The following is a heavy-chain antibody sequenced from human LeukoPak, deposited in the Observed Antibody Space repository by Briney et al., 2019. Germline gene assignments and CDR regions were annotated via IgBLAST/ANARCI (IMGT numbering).Heavy chain of an antibody. CDR1: GYTFTTHG. V-gene: IGHV1-18*01. CDR3: ARDGYFDL. CDR2: ISAHNGNT. J-gene: IGHJ2*01. Sequence: ASVKVSCKASGYTFTTHGIAWVRQAPGQGLEWMGGISAHNGNTNYAQSLQGRVTMTTDTSTNTAYMELRSLRSDDTAVYYCARDGYFDLWGRGTLVTVSS.